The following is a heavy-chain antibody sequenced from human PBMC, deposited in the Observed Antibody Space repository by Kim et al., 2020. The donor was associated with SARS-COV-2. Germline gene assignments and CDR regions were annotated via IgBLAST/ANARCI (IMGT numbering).Heavy chain of an antibody. CDR2: IYYGANT. CDR3: AEVVSTRGDSSYYAMDV. V-gene: IGHV4-39*01. D-gene: IGHD2-8*02. J-gene: IGHJ6*02. CDR1: GGSISSRRYY. Sequence: SETLSLTCTVSGGSISSRRYYWGWIRQPPGKGLEWILSIYYGANTYYNPSLKSRVTISVDTSRNQFSLKLSSVTAADTALYYCAEVVSTRGDSSYYAMDVWGQGTTVTVSS.